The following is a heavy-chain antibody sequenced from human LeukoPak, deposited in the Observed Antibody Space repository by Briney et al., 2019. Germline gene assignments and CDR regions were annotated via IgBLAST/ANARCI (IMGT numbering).Heavy chain of an antibody. CDR2: INHSGST. J-gene: IGHJ3*02. V-gene: IGHV4-34*01. CDR1: GGSFSGYY. Sequence: SETLSLTCAVYGGSFSGYYWSWIRQPPGKGLEWIGEINHSGSTNYNPSLKSRVTISVDTSKNQFSLKLSSVTAADTAVYYCARASPPYYDSSGVDAFDIWGQGTMVTVSS. D-gene: IGHD3-22*01. CDR3: ARASPPYYDSSGVDAFDI.